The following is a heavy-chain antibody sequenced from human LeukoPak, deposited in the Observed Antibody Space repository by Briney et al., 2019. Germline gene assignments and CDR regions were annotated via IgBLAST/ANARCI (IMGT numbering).Heavy chain of an antibody. CDR1: GYTFTGYY. CDR3: ARDGTGYYYDSSGPMSN. D-gene: IGHD3-22*01. CDR2: INPSGGST. Sequence: ASVKVSCKASGYTFTGYYMHWVRQAPGQGLEWMGIINPSGGSTSYAQKFQGRVTMTRDTSTSTVYMELSSLRSEDTAVYYCARDGTGYYYDSSGPMSNWGQGTLVTVSS. J-gene: IGHJ4*02. V-gene: IGHV1-46*01.